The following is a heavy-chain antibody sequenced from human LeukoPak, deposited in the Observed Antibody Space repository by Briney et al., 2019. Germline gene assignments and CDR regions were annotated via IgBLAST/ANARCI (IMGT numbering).Heavy chain of an antibody. D-gene: IGHD6-13*01. V-gene: IGHV3-30*03. CDR3: ATDLGSSRPNY. CDR1: GFTFSSYG. CDR2: ISYDGSNK. J-gene: IGHJ4*02. Sequence: PGGSLRLSCAASGFTFSSYGMHWVRQAPGKGLEWVALISYDGSNKYYADSVKGRFTISRDNSKNTLYLQMNSLRAEDTAVYYCATDLGSSRPNYWGQGTLVTVSS.